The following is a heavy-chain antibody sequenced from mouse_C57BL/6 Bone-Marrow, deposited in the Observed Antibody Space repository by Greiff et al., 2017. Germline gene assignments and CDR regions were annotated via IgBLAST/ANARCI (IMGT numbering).Heavy chain of an antibody. CDR2: IYPGSGST. CDR3: ARTGSSPDV. D-gene: IGHD1-1*01. Sequence: QVQLQQPGAELVKPGASVQMSCKASGYTFPSYWITWVKHRPGQCLEWIGDIYPGSGSTNYNEKFKSKATLTVDTSSRTAYMQLSSLTSEDSAVYYCARTGSSPDVWGTGTTVTVSA. CDR1: GYTFPSYW. V-gene: IGHV1-55*01. J-gene: IGHJ1*03.